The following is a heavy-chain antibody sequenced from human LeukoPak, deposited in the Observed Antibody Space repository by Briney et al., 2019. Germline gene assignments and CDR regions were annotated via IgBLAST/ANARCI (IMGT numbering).Heavy chain of an antibody. CDR2: ISSSGSTI. Sequence: GGSLRLSCAASEFIFSDYYMSWIRQAPGKGLEWVSYISSSGSTIYYADSVKGRFTISRDNAKNSLYLQMNSLRAEDTAVYYCARVRYYYDSSGLDYWGQGTLVTVSS. J-gene: IGHJ4*02. V-gene: IGHV3-11*04. CDR1: EFIFSDYY. D-gene: IGHD3-22*01. CDR3: ARVRYYYDSSGLDY.